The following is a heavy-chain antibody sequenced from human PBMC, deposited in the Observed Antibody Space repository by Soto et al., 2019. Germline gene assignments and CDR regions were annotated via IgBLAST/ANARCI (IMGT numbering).Heavy chain of an antibody. CDR2: IYCAVTT. V-gene: IGHV3-53*05. D-gene: IGHD3-10*01. CDR1: WLSVSNNH. Sequence: GGALRLSCAASWLSVSNNHMTWVRQAPGNGLYCVSLIYCAVTTXXXDSVKVLXXISRDNSNNILYLQMXSRKTEYTALYYCARVLSGIDPWALGILVTVSS. J-gene: IGHJ5*02. CDR3: ARVLSGIDP.